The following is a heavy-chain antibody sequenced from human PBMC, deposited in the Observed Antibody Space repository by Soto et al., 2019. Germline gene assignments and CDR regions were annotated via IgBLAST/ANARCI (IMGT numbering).Heavy chain of an antibody. J-gene: IGHJ6*03. CDR2: IYHSGST. CDR1: SGSISSSIW. Sequence: QVQLQESGPGLVKPSGTLSLTCAVSSGSISSSIWWSWVRQPPGKGLEWIGEIYHSGSTNYNPSLKSRVTISVDKSKNQFSLKLSSVTAADTAVYYCATTVTTSAYYYYYMDVWGKGTTVTVSS. CDR3: ATTVTTSAYYYYYMDV. D-gene: IGHD4-4*01. V-gene: IGHV4-4*02.